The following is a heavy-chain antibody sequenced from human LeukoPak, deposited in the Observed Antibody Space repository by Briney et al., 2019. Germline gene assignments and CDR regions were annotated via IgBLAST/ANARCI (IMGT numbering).Heavy chain of an antibody. Sequence: PSETLCLTCTVSGGSVSSGSYYWSCIRQGPGQGLEWFGYIYYSGSNNYNPSLKSRVTISVDTSKNQFCLKLSSVTAADTAVYYCARVSGTAMVMDYWGQGTLVTVSS. J-gene: IGHJ4*02. CDR3: ARVSGTAMVMDY. CDR1: GGSVSSGSYY. CDR2: IYYSGSN. D-gene: IGHD5-18*01. V-gene: IGHV4-61*01.